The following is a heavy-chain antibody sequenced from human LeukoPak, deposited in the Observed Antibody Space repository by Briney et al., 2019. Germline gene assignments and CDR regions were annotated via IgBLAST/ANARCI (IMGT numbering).Heavy chain of an antibody. Sequence: GGSLRLSCAASGFTFSKFTMNWVRQAPGKGLEWVSVISGSGGTTYYADSVNGRFTISRDNSKNTLYLEMNSLRAEDTAVYYCAKDQRPDSGYDIGCWGQGTLVTVSS. D-gene: IGHD5-12*01. J-gene: IGHJ4*02. CDR3: AKDQRPDSGYDIGC. V-gene: IGHV3-23*01. CDR2: ISGSGGTT. CDR1: GFTFSKFT.